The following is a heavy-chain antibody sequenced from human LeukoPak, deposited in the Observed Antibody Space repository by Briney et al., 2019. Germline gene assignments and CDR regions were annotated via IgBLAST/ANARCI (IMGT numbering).Heavy chain of an antibody. CDR1: GGSICSYY. V-gene: IGHV4-59*01. Sequence: SGTLSLTCTVSGGSICSYYWNCMRQPPGQGVGGIGYIYYCGSTNFNPSRKSRVTISVDMSKNQFPLKVNTDTLADTAMYYCARDSLLWFGESRRRWFDPWGQGPLVIVS. CDR3: ARDSLLWFGESRRRWFDP. CDR2: IYYCGST. J-gene: IGHJ5*02. D-gene: IGHD3-10*01.